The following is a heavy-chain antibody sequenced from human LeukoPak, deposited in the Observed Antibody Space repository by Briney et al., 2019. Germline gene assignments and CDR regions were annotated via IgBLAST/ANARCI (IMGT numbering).Heavy chain of an antibody. CDR3: AKAYYYDTLKLADY. CDR1: GFTFSSYG. D-gene: IGHD3-22*01. Sequence: GGSLRLSCAASGFTFSSYGMTWVRQAPGKGLEWVSGISGSGVSTYYADSVKGRFTISRDNSKNTLYLQMNRLRADDTAVYYCAKAYYYDTLKLADYWGQGTLVTVSS. CDR2: ISGSGVST. J-gene: IGHJ4*02. V-gene: IGHV3-23*01.